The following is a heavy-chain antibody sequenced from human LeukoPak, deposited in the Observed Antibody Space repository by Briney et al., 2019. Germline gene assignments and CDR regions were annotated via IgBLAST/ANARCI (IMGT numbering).Heavy chain of an antibody. CDR3: ARMAIVVVTSFYYYYYMDV. D-gene: IGHD3-22*01. J-gene: IGHJ6*03. Sequence: SETLSLTCAVSGYSISTGYYWGWIRQPPGKGLEWIGSIYHSGSTSYNPSLKSRVFISVDTSKNQFSLKLSSVTAADTAVYSCARMAIVVVTSFYYYYYMDVWGRGTTVTVSS. CDR2: IYHSGST. V-gene: IGHV4-38-2*01. CDR1: GYSISTGYY.